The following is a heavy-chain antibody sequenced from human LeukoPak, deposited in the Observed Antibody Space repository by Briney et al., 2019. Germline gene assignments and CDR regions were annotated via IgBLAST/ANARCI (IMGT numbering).Heavy chain of an antibody. CDR1: GFTFSSYW. D-gene: IGHD2-15*01. CDR3: ARKPVAATPDYFDY. V-gene: IGHV3-74*01. Sequence: PGGSLRLSCAASGFTFSSYWMHWVRQAPGKGLVWVSRINSDGRSISYADSVKGRFTISRDNAKNTLYLQVNSLRAEDTAVCYCARKPVAATPDYFDYWGQGTLVTVSS. CDR2: INSDGRSI. J-gene: IGHJ4*02.